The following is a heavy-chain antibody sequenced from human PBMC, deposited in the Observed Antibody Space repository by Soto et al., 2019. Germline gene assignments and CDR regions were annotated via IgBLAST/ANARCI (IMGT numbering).Heavy chain of an antibody. D-gene: IGHD2-8*01. J-gene: IGHJ6*02. Sequence: ASVKASCKASRYTFTSYDMNWVRQATEQGLEWMGWMNPNSGNTGYAQKLQGRVTMTRNTSISTAYMELSSLTSEDTAVYYCAMLTVYARHYYYYGMDVWGQGTTVTVSS. V-gene: IGHV1-8*01. CDR2: MNPNSGNT. CDR3: AMLTVYARHYYYYGMDV. CDR1: RYTFTSYD.